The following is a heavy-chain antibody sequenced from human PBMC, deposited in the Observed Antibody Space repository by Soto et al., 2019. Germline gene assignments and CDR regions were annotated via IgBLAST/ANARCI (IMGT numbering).Heavy chain of an antibody. CDR3: AKNRGLAS. Sequence: PGGSLRLSCAASGFTFSAYGMHWVRQAPGKGLEWVTIIWGDGSIPDYADSVKGRFTISRDNAKSSLYLQLSSLRAEDTAVYFCAKNRGLASWGQGTLVTVSS. J-gene: IGHJ4*02. CDR1: GFTFSAYG. V-gene: IGHV3-33*03. CDR2: IWGDGSIP.